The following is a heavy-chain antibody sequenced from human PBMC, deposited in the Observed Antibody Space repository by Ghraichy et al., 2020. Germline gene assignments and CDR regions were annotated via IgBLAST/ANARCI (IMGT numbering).Heavy chain of an antibody. Sequence: SETLSLTCAVYGGSFSGYYWSWIRQPPGKGLEWIGEINHSGSTNYNPSLKSRVTISVDTSKNQFSLKLSSVTAADTAVYYCAKLYSSSWVGYDAFDIWGQGTMVTVSS. CDR2: INHSGST. J-gene: IGHJ3*02. CDR3: AKLYSSSWVGYDAFDI. CDR1: GGSFSGYY. D-gene: IGHD6-13*01. V-gene: IGHV4-34*01.